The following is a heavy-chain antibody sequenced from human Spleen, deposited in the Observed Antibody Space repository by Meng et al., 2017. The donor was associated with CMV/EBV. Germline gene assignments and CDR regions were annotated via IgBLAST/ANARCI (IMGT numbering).Heavy chain of an antibody. J-gene: IGHJ2*01. Sequence: TFHNYAIAWGRQAPGQGLEWMGGILPIFTTTNYPQKFQGRVTMTTDESTSTAYMELSSLRSEDTAVYYCARCRGYSGYDPSGDWFFDLWGRGTLVTVSS. CDR3: ARCRGYSGYDPSGDWFFDL. CDR1: TFHNYA. D-gene: IGHD5-12*01. V-gene: IGHV1-69*05. CDR2: ILPIFTTT.